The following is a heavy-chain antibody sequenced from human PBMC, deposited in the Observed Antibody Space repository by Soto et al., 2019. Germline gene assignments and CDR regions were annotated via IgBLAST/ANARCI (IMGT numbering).Heavy chain of an antibody. J-gene: IGHJ6*02. D-gene: IGHD6-13*01. Sequence: QPPGKGLEWIGEINHSGSTNYNPSLKSRVTISVDTSKNQFSLKLSSVTAADTAVYYCARKGDSSSWYGYFYYYGMDVWGQGTTVTVSS. CDR2: INHSGST. V-gene: IGHV4-34*01. CDR3: ARKGDSSSWYGYFYYYGMDV.